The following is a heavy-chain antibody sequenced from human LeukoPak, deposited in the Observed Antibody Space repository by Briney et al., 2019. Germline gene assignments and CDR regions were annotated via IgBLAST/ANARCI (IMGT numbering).Heavy chain of an antibody. J-gene: IGHJ4*02. D-gene: IGHD6-6*01. CDR3: ARAYSTSYYYFDY. V-gene: IGHV4-34*01. CDR1: GGSFSGYY. CDR2: INHSGST. Sequence: SETLSLTCAVYGGSFSGYYWSWIRQPPGKGLEWIGEINHSGSTNYNPSLKSRVTISVDTSKNQFSLNMTSVTAADTAVYYCARAYSTSYYYFDYWGQGILVTASS.